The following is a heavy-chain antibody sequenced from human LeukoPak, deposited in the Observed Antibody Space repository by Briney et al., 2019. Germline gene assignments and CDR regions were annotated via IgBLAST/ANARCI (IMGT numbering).Heavy chain of an antibody. V-gene: IGHV4-4*07. CDR2: IYTSGST. CDR1: GGPISIYY. Sequence: SETLSLTCTVSGGPISIYYWSWIRQPAGKGLEWIGRIYTSGSTNYNPSLKSRVTMSVDTSKNQFSLKLSSVTAADTAVYYCARTLGYCSGGSCYWYFDLWGRGTLVTVSS. J-gene: IGHJ2*01. D-gene: IGHD2-15*01. CDR3: ARTLGYCSGGSCYWYFDL.